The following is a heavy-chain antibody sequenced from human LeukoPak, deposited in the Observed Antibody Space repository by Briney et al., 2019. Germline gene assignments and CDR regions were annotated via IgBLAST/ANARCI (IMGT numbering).Heavy chain of an antibody. CDR1: GGSISGYY. J-gene: IGHJ3*02. D-gene: IGHD1-1*01. CDR2: LYYSGAPYT. CDR3: ARWVTTTTTGAFDM. V-gene: IGHV4-59*04. Sequence: SETLSLTCTVSGGSISGYYWSWMRQPPGKRLEWIRTLYYSGAPYTYHNPSVKSRVTISVDTSESQFSLKLSSVTAADTAVYYCARWVTTTTTGAFDMWGQGTMVTVSS.